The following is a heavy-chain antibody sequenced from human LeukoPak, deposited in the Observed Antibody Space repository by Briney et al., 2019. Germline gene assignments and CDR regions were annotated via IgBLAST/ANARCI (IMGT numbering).Heavy chain of an antibody. V-gene: IGHV1-18*04. CDR2: ISAYNGNT. CDR3: ARSIAVAGNICWFDP. D-gene: IGHD6-19*01. J-gene: IGHJ5*02. CDR1: GYTFTSYG. Sequence: ASVKVSCKASGYTFTSYGISWVRQAPGQGLEWMGWISAYNGNTNYARKLQGRVTMTTDTSTSTAYMELRSLRSDDTAVYYCARSIAVAGNICWFDPWGQGTLVTVSS.